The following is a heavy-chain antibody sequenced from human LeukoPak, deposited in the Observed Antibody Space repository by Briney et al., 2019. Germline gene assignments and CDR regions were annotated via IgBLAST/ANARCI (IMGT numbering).Heavy chain of an antibody. Sequence: SETLSLTCSVSDGSINSYYLNWIRRPPGKGLEWIGYIYYNGNTNYSPSLKSRVAMSVDTSKNLFSLKVSSVTAADTAVYYCARGGSNYYGMDVWGQGTTVTVSS. CDR1: DGSINSYY. CDR3: ARGGSNYYGMDV. V-gene: IGHV4-59*01. D-gene: IGHD3-16*01. J-gene: IGHJ6*02. CDR2: IYYNGNT.